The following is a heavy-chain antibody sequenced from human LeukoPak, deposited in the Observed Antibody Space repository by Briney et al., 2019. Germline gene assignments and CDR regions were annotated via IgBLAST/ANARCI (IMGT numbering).Heavy chain of an antibody. CDR3: ASLGAAPPPSSSDY. Sequence: GGSLRLSCAASGFTVSSNYMSWVRQAPGKGLEWVSVIYSGGSTYYAESVKGRFTTPRDNSKNTLYLQMNSLRAEDTAVYYCASLGAAPPPSSSDYWGQGTLVTVSS. CDR1: GFTVSSNY. J-gene: IGHJ4*02. CDR2: IYSGGST. D-gene: IGHD6-6*01. V-gene: IGHV3-66*02.